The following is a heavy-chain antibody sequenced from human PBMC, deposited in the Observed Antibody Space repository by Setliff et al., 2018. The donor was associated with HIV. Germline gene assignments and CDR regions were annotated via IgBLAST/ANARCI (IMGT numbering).Heavy chain of an antibody. D-gene: IGHD3-22*01. CDR1: GDSISSYY. CDR2: ISHTGST. J-gene: IGHJ4*02. Sequence: PSETLSLTCTVSGDSISSYYWSWIRQPPGKGLECVGKISHTGSTTYHPSLRSRVTVSAATSKNQFSLKLTSVTAADTAVYFCARDPHYFDTSGHYSWFYFDYWGQGTLVTVSS. CDR3: ARDPHYFDTSGHYSWFYFDY. V-gene: IGHV4-59*12.